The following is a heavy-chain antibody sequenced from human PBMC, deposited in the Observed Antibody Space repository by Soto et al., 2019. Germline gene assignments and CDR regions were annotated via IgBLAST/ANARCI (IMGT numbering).Heavy chain of an antibody. J-gene: IGHJ6*02. CDR3: ARGRGYVYGYNFYGMDV. D-gene: IGHD5-18*01. V-gene: IGHV4-34*01. CDR1: RGSFSGFY. CDR2: INHSGST. Sequence: SETLSLTCVVYRGSFSGFYWTWFRQTPGKGLEWIGEINHSGSTNYNPSLKNRVTISVDRSTNYFSLRMTSVTAADAAVYYCARGRGYVYGYNFYGMDVWGQGTTVTVSS.